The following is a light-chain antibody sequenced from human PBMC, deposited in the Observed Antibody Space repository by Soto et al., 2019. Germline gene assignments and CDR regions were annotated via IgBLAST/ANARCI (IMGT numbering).Light chain of an antibody. Sequence: QPALTQPASVSGSPGQSITISCTGTSSDVGGYNYVSWYQQHPGKAPKLMIYDVSNRPSGVSNRFSGSKSGNTASLTISGLQAEDEADYYCSSYTSSRLYVFGTGTKVTVL. CDR2: DVS. CDR3: SSYTSSRLYV. V-gene: IGLV2-14*01. J-gene: IGLJ1*01. CDR1: SSDVGGYNY.